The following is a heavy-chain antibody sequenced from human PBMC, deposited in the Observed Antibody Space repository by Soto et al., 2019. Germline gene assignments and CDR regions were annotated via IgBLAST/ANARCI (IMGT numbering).Heavy chain of an antibody. CDR2: ISSTTNYI. V-gene: IGHV3-21*06. Sequence: GGSLRLSCAASGFTFTRYSMNWVRQAPGKGLEWVSSISSTTNYIYYGDSMKGRFTISRDNAKNSLYLEMNSLRAEDTAVYCCARESEDLTSNFDYWGQGTLVTVSS. CDR1: GFTFTRYS. CDR3: ARESEDLTSNFDY. J-gene: IGHJ4*02.